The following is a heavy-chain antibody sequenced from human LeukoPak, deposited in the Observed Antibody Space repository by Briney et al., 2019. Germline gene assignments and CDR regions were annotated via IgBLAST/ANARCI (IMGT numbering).Heavy chain of an antibody. D-gene: IGHD1-1*01. Sequence: SETLSLTCTVSGGSISSYYWSWIRQPAGKGLEWVGRIYPSGRTDYDPSLKSRVTISVDTSKNQFSLKVTSVTAADTAVYYCAREDTRTQLERRGFDYWGPGTLVTVSS. CDR3: AREDTRTQLERRGFDY. CDR2: IYPSGRT. J-gene: IGHJ4*02. V-gene: IGHV4-4*07. CDR1: GGSISSYY.